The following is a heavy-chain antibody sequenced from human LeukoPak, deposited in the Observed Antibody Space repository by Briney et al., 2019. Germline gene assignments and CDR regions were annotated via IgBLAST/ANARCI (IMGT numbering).Heavy chain of an antibody. CDR2: IYHSGST. D-gene: IGHD6-13*01. V-gene: IGHV4-30-2*01. J-gene: IGHJ4*02. Sequence: SQTLSLTCAVSGGSISSGGYSWSWIRQPPGKGLEWIGYIYHSGSTYYNPSLKSRVTISVDRSKNQFSLKLSSVTAADTAVYYCARLGGIAALDYWGQGTLVTVSS. CDR3: ARLGGIAALDY. CDR1: GGSISSGGYS.